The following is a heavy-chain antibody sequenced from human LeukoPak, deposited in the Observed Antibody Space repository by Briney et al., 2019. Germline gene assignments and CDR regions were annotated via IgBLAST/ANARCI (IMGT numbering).Heavy chain of an antibody. Sequence: ASVKVSCKAPGYSFSGYYIHWVRQAPGQGLEWMGWINPNSGGTNYAQKFQDGVTMTRDTSVSTGYMELSSLRSDDTAVYYCAREGCSSTSCYIIGDDNWFDPWGQGTLVTVSS. J-gene: IGHJ5*02. CDR1: GYSFSGYY. CDR2: INPNSGGT. D-gene: IGHD2-2*01. CDR3: AREGCSSTSCYIIGDDNWFDP. V-gene: IGHV1-2*02.